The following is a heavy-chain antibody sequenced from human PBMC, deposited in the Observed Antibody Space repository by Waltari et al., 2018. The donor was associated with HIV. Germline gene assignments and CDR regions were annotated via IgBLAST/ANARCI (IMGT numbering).Heavy chain of an antibody. CDR3: AREDLLYCGGDCYPGDY. V-gene: IGHV3-33*01. Sequence: VQLVSSGGGAVRPGRSLRISCRTSGFTFVTFGLRRVRQAPGKGLEWVAVIWYDGSNKYYADSVKGRFTISRDNSKNTLYLQRNSLRAEDTAVYYCAREDLLYCGGDCYPGDYWGQGTLVTVSS. CDR2: IWYDGSNK. CDR1: GFTFVTFG. J-gene: IGHJ4*02. D-gene: IGHD2-21*02.